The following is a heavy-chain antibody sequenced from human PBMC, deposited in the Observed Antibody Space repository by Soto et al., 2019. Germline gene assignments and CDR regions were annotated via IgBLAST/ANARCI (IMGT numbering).Heavy chain of an antibody. D-gene: IGHD2-15*01. V-gene: IGHV1-69*06. CDR3: ASLKLLKNDAFDI. CDR2: IIPIFGTA. Sequence: GASVKVSCKASGGTFSSYAISWVRQAPGQGLEWMGGIIPIFGTANYAQKFQGRVTITADKSTSTAYMELSSLRSEDTAVYYCASLKLLKNDAFDIWGQGTMVTVSS. J-gene: IGHJ3*02. CDR1: GGTFSSYA.